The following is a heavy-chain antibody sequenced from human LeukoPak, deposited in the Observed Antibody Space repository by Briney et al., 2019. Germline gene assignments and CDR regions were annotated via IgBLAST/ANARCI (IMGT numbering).Heavy chain of an antibody. D-gene: IGHD5-24*01. CDR3: AAPRKATITRHYFDY. CDR1: GFTFSSYA. CDR2: ISGSGGST. V-gene: IGHV3-23*01. Sequence: GSLRLSCAASGFTFSSYAMSWVRQAPGKGLEWVSAISGSGGSTYYADSVKGRFTISRDNSKNTLYLQMNSLRAEDTAVYYCAAPRKATITRHYFDYWGQGTLVTVSS. J-gene: IGHJ4*02.